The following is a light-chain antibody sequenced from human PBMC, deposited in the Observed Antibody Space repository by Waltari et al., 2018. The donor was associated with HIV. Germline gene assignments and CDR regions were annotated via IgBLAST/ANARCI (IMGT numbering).Light chain of an antibody. CDR3: QAWCNNTVV. V-gene: IGLV3-1*01. CDR1: NLSNNY. Sequence: SYDLTQAPSLSVSPGQAAKILCSGFNLSNNYVSWYQQKPGQSPQLLIFQDRKRPSGIPERFSGSSSGNTATLTISVTQSVDEADYFCQAWCNNTVVFGGGTKLTVL. J-gene: IGLJ2*01. CDR2: QDR.